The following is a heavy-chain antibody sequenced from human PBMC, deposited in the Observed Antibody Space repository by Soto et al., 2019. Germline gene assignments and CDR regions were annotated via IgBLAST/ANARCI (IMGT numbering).Heavy chain of an antibody. CDR1: GFSFSSYA. J-gene: IGHJ4*02. Sequence: GGSLRLSCAASGFSFSSYALSWVRQAPGKGLEWVSAISGSGDSTYYADSVKGRFTISRDNSKNTLYLQMNSLRAGDTAVYYCAKQSGLDSKTIFGVVFDYWGQGTLVTVSS. CDR3: AKQSGLDSKTIFGVVFDY. CDR2: ISGSGDST. D-gene: IGHD3-3*01. V-gene: IGHV3-23*01.